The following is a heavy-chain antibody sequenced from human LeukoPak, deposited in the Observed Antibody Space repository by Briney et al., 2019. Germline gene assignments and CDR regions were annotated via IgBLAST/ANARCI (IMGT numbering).Heavy chain of an antibody. J-gene: IGHJ4*02. CDR2: ISGCGDRT. CDR3: AKDRMAAAGRRDIWNY. D-gene: IGHD6-25*01. CDR1: GFTFSSYA. V-gene: IGHV3-23*01. Sequence: GGSLRLSCAASGFTFSSYAMTWVRQAPGKGLGWVSGISGCGDRTYYADSVKGRFTISRDNSKNTLYLEMNGLTAEDSAVYYCAKDRMAAAGRRDIWNYWGQGTLVTVSS.